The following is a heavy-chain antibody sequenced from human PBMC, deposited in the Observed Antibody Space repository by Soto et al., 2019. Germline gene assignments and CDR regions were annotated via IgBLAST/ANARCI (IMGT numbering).Heavy chain of an antibody. D-gene: IGHD3-22*01. J-gene: IGHJ4*02. CDR1: GYSFTSRY. CDR3: ARDNYYDSSGMGY. V-gene: IGHV1-69*13. CDR2: IIPIFGTA. Sequence: SVKVSCKAVGYSFTSRYMRWVRQAPGQGLEWMGGIIPIFGTANYAQKFQGRVTITADESTSTAYMELSSLRSEDTAVYYCARDNYYDSSGMGYWGQGTLVTVSS.